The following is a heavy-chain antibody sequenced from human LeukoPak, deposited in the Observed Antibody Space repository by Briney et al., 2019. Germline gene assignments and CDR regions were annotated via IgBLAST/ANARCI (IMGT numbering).Heavy chain of an antibody. Sequence: PSETLSLTCTVSGGSISSYYWSWIRQPPGKGLEWIGNIYYSGSTYYNPSLKSRVTISVDTSKNQFSLKLSSVTAADTAVYFCARLKGYYDILTGHLFDYWGQGTLVTVSS. D-gene: IGHD3-9*01. CDR2: IYYSGST. V-gene: IGHV4-59*04. CDR3: ARLKGYYDILTGHLFDY. CDR1: GGSISSYY. J-gene: IGHJ4*02.